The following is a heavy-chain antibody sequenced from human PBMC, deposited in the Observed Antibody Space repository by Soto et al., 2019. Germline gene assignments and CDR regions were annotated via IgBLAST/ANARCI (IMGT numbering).Heavy chain of an antibody. D-gene: IGHD3-16*02. V-gene: IGHV3-33*01. CDR1: GFTFSSYG. CDR3: ARDREDLAFGGVIVRIHLGY. CDR2: IWYDGSNK. Sequence: ESGGGVVQPGRSLRLSCAASGFTFSSYGMHWVRQAPGKGLEWVAVIWYDGSNKYYADSVKGRFTISRDNSKNTLYLQMNSLSAEDTAVYYCARDREDLAFGGVIVRIHLGYWGQGTLVTVA. J-gene: IGHJ4*02.